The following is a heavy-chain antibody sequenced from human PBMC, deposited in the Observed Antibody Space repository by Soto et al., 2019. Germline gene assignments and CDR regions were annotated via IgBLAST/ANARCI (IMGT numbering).Heavy chain of an antibody. J-gene: IGHJ4*02. CDR3: AKRDGYILS. D-gene: IGHD5-12*01. Sequence: PGGSLRLSCVGSEFTFSNYAMSWVRQAPGKGLEWVSAISGSGGSTYYADSVKGRFTISRDNSKNTLYLQMNSLRTEDTAVYYCAKRDGYILSWGQGTLVTVSS. CDR2: ISGSGGST. V-gene: IGHV3-23*01. CDR1: EFTFSNYA.